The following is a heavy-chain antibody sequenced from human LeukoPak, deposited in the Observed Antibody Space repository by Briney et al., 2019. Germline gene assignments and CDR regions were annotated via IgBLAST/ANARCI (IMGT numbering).Heavy chain of an antibody. D-gene: IGHD6-19*01. CDR3: ARAATVAGRYEFDY. CDR1: GYTFTGYY. V-gene: IGHV1-2*02. Sequence: GASVKVSCKASGYTFTGYYMHWVRQAPGQGREWMGWINPNSGGTNYAQKFQGRVTMTRDTSISTAYMELSRLRSDDTAVYYCARAATVAGRYEFDYWGQGTLVTVSS. CDR2: INPNSGGT. J-gene: IGHJ4*02.